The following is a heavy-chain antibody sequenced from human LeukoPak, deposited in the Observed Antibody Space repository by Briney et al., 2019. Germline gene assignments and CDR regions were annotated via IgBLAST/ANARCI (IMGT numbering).Heavy chain of an antibody. V-gene: IGHV3-48*03. Sequence: GGSLRLSCAASRFIFRNYAMNWVRQAPGKGLEWVSYISSSGSTIYYADSVKGRFTISRDNAKNSLYLQMNSLRAEDTAVYYCAELGITMIGGVWGKGTTVTISS. CDR1: RFIFRNYA. D-gene: IGHD3-10*02. CDR3: AELGITMIGGV. CDR2: ISSSGSTI. J-gene: IGHJ6*04.